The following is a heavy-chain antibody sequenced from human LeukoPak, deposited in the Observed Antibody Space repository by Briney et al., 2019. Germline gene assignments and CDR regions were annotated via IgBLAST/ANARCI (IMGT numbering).Heavy chain of an antibody. CDR2: ISSTGGGT. CDR3: ARQPIGYSSSSGNYYYYYMDV. D-gene: IGHD6-6*01. Sequence: PGGSLRLSCAASGFIFNNYAMSWARQAPGKGLEWVSRISSTGGGTYYADSVKGRFTISRDNSKNTLLLQMNSLRAEDAAVYYCARQPIGYSSSSGNYYYYYMDVWGKGTTVTVSS. V-gene: IGHV3-23*01. J-gene: IGHJ6*03. CDR1: GFIFNNYA.